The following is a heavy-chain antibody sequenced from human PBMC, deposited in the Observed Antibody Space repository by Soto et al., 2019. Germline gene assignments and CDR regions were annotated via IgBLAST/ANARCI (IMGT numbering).Heavy chain of an antibody. D-gene: IGHD6-6*01. J-gene: IGHJ5*02. Sequence: EVQVVESGGGLVQPGWSLRLSCAASGFTFSRYDMHWVRQATGRGLEWVSGIGTSGDTYYAGSVKGRFTISRENAKNSVYLQMNSLRAGDTAVYYGARGALGFDPWGQGTLVAVSS. V-gene: IGHV3-13*04. CDR2: IGTSGDT. CDR3: ARGALGFDP. CDR1: GFTFSRYD.